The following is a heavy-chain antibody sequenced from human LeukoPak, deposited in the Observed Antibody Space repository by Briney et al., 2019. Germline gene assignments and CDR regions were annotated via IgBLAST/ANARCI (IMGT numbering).Heavy chain of an antibody. Sequence: GASVKVSCKASGGTFSSYAISWVRQAPGQGLEWMGRIIPILGIANYAQKFQGRVTITADKSTSTAYMELSSLRSEDTAVYYCARVAPTQSNWFDPWGRGTLVTVSS. J-gene: IGHJ5*02. CDR3: ARVAPTQSNWFDP. CDR2: IIPILGIA. V-gene: IGHV1-69*04. CDR1: GGTFSSYA.